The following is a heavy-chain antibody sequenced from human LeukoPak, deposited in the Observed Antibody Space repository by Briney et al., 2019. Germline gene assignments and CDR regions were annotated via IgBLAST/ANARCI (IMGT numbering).Heavy chain of an antibody. CDR3: AKAGMTRFDY. D-gene: IGHD1-20*01. CDR2: FSGSGGST. CDR1: GFTFSSYE. V-gene: IGHV3-23*01. J-gene: IGHJ4*02. Sequence: GGSLRLSCAASGFTFSSYEMTWVRQAPGKGLEWVSGFSGSGGSTYYADSVKGRFTISRDNSKNTLYLQMNSLRVEDTAVYYCAKAGMTRFDYWGQGIMVTVSS.